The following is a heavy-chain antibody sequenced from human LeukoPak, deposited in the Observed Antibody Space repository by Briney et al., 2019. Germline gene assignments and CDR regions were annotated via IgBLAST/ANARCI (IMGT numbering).Heavy chain of an antibody. D-gene: IGHD6-6*01. J-gene: IGHJ4*02. CDR1: GFTFSSYA. V-gene: IGHV3-23*01. CDR2: ISGSGGST. Sequence: GGSLRLSCAASGFTFSSYAMSWVRQAPGKGLEWVSAISGSGGSTYYADSVKGRFTISRDNSKNTLYLQMNSLRAEDTAVYYCAILGIRLEYISSSNFDYWGQGTLVTVSS. CDR3: AILGIRLEYISSSNFDY.